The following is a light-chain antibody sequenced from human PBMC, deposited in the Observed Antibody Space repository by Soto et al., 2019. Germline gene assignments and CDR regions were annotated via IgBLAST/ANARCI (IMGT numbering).Light chain of an antibody. CDR2: EVT. CDR3: SSYTSSSTL. Sequence: QSALTQPASVSGSPGQSITISCTGSSNDLGSYNYVSWYQQHPGKAPKLMIYEVTSRPSGVSNRFSGSKSGNTASLTISGLLAEDEADYYCSSYTSSSTLFGTGTKVTVL. V-gene: IGLV2-14*01. J-gene: IGLJ1*01. CDR1: SNDLGSYNY.